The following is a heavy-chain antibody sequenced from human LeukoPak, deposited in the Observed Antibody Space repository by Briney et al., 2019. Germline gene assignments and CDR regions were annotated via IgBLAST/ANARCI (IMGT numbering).Heavy chain of an antibody. V-gene: IGHV4-4*07. D-gene: IGHD3-22*01. CDR3: ARGDPRTNYYDSSGYYEEY. Sequence: PSETLSLTCTVSGGSISSYYWSWIRQPAGKGLEWIGRIYTSGSTNYNPSLKSRVTMSVDTSKNQFSPKLSSVTAADTAVYYCARGDPRTNYYDSSGYYEEYWGQGTLVTVSS. J-gene: IGHJ1*01. CDR2: IYTSGST. CDR1: GGSISSYY.